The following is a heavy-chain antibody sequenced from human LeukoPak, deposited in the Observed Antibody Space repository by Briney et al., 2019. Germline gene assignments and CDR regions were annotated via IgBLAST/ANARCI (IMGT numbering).Heavy chain of an antibody. V-gene: IGHV4-61*02. J-gene: IGHJ6*03. CDR3: ARNIAVAGRGDYMDV. D-gene: IGHD6-19*01. CDR1: GGSISSGSYY. Sequence: SETLSLTCTVSGGSISSGSYYWSWLRQPAGKGLEWIGRIYTSRSTNYNPSLKSRVTISVDTSKNQFSLKLSSVTAADTAVYYCARNIAVAGRGDYMDVWGKGTTVTISS. CDR2: IYTSRST.